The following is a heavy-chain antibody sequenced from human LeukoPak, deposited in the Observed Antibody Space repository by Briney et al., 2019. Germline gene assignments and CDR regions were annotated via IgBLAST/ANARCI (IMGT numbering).Heavy chain of an antibody. V-gene: IGHV1-69*13. CDR1: GGTFSSYA. D-gene: IGHD3-3*01. CDR3: ASPGDFWSGYYQYYYYGMDV. Sequence: SVKVSCKASGGTFSSYAISWVRQAPGQGLEWMGGIIPIFGTANYAQKFQGRVTITADESTGTAYMELSSLRSEDTAVYYCASPGDFWSGYYQYYYYGMDVWGQGTTVTVSS. J-gene: IGHJ6*02. CDR2: IIPIFGTA.